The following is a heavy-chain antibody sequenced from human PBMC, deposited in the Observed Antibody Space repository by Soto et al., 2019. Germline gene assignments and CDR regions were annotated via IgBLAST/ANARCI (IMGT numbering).Heavy chain of an antibody. V-gene: IGHV1-18*01. Sequence: ASVKVSCKASGYTFKTYGISWVRQAPGQGLEWMGWISTYNGNTNYAQKLQYRITMTIDTYTPTAYMELRSLRSDETAVYYCARHLGSYYYGVDVWGQVTTVTVSS. CDR3: ARHLGSYYYGVDV. CDR1: GYTFKTYG. CDR2: ISTYNGNT. J-gene: IGHJ6*02. D-gene: IGHD3-3*02.